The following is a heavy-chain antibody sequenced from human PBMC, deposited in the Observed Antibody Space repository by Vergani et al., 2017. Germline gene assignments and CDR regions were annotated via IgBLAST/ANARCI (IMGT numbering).Heavy chain of an antibody. CDR2: INHSGST. CDR3: ARVPQFWCSSTSCYQDY. Sequence: QVQLQQWGAGLLKPSETLSLTCAVYGGSFSGYYWSWIRQPPGKGLKWIGEINHSGSTNSNPSLKSRVTIAVNTSKNQFSLKLSSVTAADTAVYYCARVPQFWCSSTSCYQDYWGQGTLVTVSS. V-gene: IGHV4-34*01. CDR1: GGSFSGYY. D-gene: IGHD2-2*01. J-gene: IGHJ4*02.